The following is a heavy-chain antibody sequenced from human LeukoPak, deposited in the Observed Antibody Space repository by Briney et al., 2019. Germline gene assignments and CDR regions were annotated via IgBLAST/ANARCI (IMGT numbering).Heavy chain of an antibody. CDR1: GGTFSSYA. Sequence: ASVKVSCKASGGTFSSYAISWVRQAPGQGLEWMGGIIPIFGTANYAQKFQGRVTITADKSTSTAYMELSSLRSEDTAVYYCARVAGYYGSSGYPKFDPWGQGTLVTVSS. V-gene: IGHV1-69*06. D-gene: IGHD3-22*01. J-gene: IGHJ5*02. CDR3: ARVAGYYGSSGYPKFDP. CDR2: IIPIFGTA.